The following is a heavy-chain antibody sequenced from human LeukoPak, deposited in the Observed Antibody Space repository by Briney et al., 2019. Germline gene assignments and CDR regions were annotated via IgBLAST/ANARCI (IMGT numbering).Heavy chain of an antibody. J-gene: IGHJ4*02. CDR1: GGSISSSTYY. Sequence: PSETLSLTCSVSGGSISSSTYYWAWIRQPPGKGLEWIGSIYYSGNTYYNPSLKSRVTISVDTSKNQFSLNLSSVTASDTAVYSCARHELETTRTAGSPFGYWGQGTLVTVSS. CDR3: ARHELETTRTAGSPFGY. D-gene: IGHD1-1*01. CDR2: IYYSGNT. V-gene: IGHV4-39*01.